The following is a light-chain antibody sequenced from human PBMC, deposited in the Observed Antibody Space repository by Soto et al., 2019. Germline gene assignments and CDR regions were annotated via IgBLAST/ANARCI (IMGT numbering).Light chain of an antibody. Sequence: QLVLTQPPSVSGAPGQRVTISCTGYNSNIGAGYDVHWYQQLPGTAPKLLIYGNSNRPSGVPDRFSASKSGTSASLAITGLQAEDEADYYCQSYESSLSGWVFGGGTKLTVL. J-gene: IGLJ3*02. CDR1: NSNIGAGYD. CDR3: QSYESSLSGWV. CDR2: GNS. V-gene: IGLV1-40*01.